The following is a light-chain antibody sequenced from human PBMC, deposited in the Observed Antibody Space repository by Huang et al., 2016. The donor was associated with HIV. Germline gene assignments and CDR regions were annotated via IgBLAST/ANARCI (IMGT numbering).Light chain of an antibody. V-gene: IGKV1-5*03. CDR2: EIS. Sequence: DIQMTQSPSTLSAFVGDRLTTTCRASQNISSWLAWYQQKPGKAPRVLIYEISSLESGVPSRFSGSGSGTEFTLTISSLQPDDIGTYYCQYGETFGQGSKVEVK. CDR1: QNISSW. J-gene: IGKJ1*01. CDR3: QYGET.